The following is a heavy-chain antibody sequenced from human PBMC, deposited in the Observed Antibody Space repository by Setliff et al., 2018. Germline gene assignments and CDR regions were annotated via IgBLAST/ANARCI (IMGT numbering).Heavy chain of an antibody. CDR3: VRALAYYYMDV. J-gene: IGHJ6*03. V-gene: IGHV3-48*01. CDR2: ISYSSGSI. CDR1: GFTFSSYS. Sequence: GGSLRLSCEASGFTFSSYSMNWVRQAPGKGLEWVAHISYSSGSISYADSVKGRFTISRDNARNSLYLQMNSLRAEDTAIYYCVRALAYYYMDVWGKGTTVTVSS.